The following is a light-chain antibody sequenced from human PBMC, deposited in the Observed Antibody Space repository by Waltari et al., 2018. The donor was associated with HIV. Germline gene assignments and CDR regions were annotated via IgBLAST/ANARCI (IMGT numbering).Light chain of an antibody. J-gene: IGKJ2*01. CDR3: MQGTHWPTS. CDR2: KVA. V-gene: IGKV2-30*01. CDR1: QSLVYSDGDTY. Sequence: DAVLTHSPLSLPVTLGQPASISCTSSQSLVYSDGDTYLNWFQQRPGQSPRRLIYKVASRDSGVPDRVSGSESGTDFTLQISRVEAEDVGVYFCMQGTHWPTSFGQGTRLEIK.